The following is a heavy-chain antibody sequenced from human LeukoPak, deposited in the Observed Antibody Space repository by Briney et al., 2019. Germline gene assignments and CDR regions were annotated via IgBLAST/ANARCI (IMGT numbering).Heavy chain of an antibody. J-gene: IGHJ2*01. V-gene: IGHV3-33*01. CDR1: GFTFRNYG. Sequence: GGSLRLSCAASGFTFRNYGMHWVRQAPGRGLEWVAVISYDESQEYYVESVKGRFTISRDNSRKTVYLQMDSLRADDTAVYYCTRGEEGWYFDVWGRGTMVTVSS. CDR2: ISYDESQE. CDR3: TRGEEGWYFDV.